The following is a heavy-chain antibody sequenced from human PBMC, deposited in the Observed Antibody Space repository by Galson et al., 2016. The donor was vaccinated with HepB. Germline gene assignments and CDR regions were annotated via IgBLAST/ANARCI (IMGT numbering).Heavy chain of an antibody. D-gene: IGHD4-17*01. V-gene: IGHV1-69*13. CDR3: ARDKEDYVDGGGYNYFDP. Sequence: SVKVSCKASGGNFNIFGINWVRQAPGQGLEWMGGIIPKFGTAQYPQKFQGRVTITADEATTTAYMDLSSLTSEDSAIYYCARDKEDYVDGGGYNYFDPWGQVTLVTVSS. J-gene: IGHJ5*02. CDR1: GGNFNIFG. CDR2: IIPKFGTA.